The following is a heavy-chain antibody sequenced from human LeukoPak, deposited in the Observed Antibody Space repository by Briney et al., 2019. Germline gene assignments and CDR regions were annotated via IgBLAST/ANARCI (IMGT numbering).Heavy chain of an antibody. CDR2: ISYDGSNK. D-gene: IGHD5-18*01. CDR1: GFTFSSYA. CDR3: AKVGYSYGSDY. J-gene: IGHJ4*02. V-gene: IGHV3-30-3*01. Sequence: PGGPLRLSCAASGFTFSSYAMHWVRQAPGKGLEWVAVISYDGSNKYYADSVKGRFTISRDNSKNTLYLQMNSLRAEDTAVYYCAKVGYSYGSDYWGQGTLVTVSS.